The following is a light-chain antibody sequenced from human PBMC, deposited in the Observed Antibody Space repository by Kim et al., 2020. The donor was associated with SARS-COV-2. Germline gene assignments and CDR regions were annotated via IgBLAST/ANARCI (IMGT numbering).Light chain of an antibody. CDR1: NSDIGGYNY. Sequence: GQWLTISCTGSNSDIGGYNYVSWYQQHPGKAPKLIIYDVSKRHSGVSNRFSGSKSGNTASLIISGLHADDEADYYCSSYTSSKTWVFGGGTQLTVL. J-gene: IGLJ3*02. V-gene: IGLV2-14*03. CDR3: SSYTSSKTWV. CDR2: DVS.